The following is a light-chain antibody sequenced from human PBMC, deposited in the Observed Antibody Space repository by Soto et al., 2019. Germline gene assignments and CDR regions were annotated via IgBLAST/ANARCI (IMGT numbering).Light chain of an antibody. V-gene: IGKV3-15*01. CDR3: QQYNNWPWT. CDR2: GTF. CDR1: QSVSNY. J-gene: IGKJ1*01. Sequence: EIVMTQSPATLSVSPLEIASLSFMASQSVSNYLAWYQQKPGQAPRLLIHGTFTRATGIPARFSGSGSGTEFTLTISTLQSEDFAVYYCQQYNNWPWTFGQGTKVDIK.